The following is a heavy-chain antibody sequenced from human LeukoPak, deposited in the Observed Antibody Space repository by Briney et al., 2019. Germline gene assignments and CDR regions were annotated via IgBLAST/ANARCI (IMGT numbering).Heavy chain of an antibody. CDR2: IRSSDGNT. CDR3: AKKYYYGPGSPPGFDY. Sequence: GGSLRLSCVASGFILSSYAMSWVRRAPGKGLEWVSAIRSSDGNTYYAGSVKGRFTISRDNSKNTLFLQMNSLRAEGTGIYYCAKKYYYGPGSPPGFDYWGQGTLVTVSS. V-gene: IGHV3-23*01. CDR1: GFILSSYA. D-gene: IGHD3-10*01. J-gene: IGHJ4*02.